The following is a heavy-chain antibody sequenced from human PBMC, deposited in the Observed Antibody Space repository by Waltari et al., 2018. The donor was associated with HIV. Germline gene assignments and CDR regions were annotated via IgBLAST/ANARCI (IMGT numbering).Heavy chain of an antibody. D-gene: IGHD3-10*01. Sequence: EVRLVESVGGLVQPGGSLRLSCVASGFTFDNYGMSWVANIKFDGDEKNYVDSVKGRFTISRDDGKNSLYLQMNSLRAEDTAVYYCTRLNYHFDFWGRGTLVAVSS. J-gene: IGHJ4*02. CDR1: GFTFDNYG. V-gene: IGHV3-7*01. CDR2: IKFDGDEK. CDR3: TRLNYHFDF.